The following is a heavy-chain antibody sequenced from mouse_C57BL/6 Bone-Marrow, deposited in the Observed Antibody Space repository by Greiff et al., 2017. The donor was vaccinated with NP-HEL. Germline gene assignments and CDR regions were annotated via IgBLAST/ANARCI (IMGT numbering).Heavy chain of an antibody. D-gene: IGHD1-1*01. J-gene: IGHJ4*01. CDR1: GFTFSDAW. CDR3: TRRYGSSYDYAMDY. CDR2: IRNKANNHAT. V-gene: IGHV6-6*01. Sequence: EVKVEESGGGLVQPGGSMKLSCAASGFTFSDAWMDWVRQSPEKGLEWVAEIRNKANNHATYYAESVKGRFTISRDDSKSSVYLQMNSLRAEDTGIYYCTRRYGSSYDYAMDYWGQGTSVTVSS.